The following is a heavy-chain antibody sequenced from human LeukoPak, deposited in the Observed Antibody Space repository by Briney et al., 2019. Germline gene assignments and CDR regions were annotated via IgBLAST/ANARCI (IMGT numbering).Heavy chain of an antibody. J-gene: IGHJ4*02. D-gene: IGHD3-22*01. CDR3: ARVGGDSSGYPFDY. CDR2: IYHSGST. V-gene: IGHV4-4*02. CDR1: GGSISSSNW. Sequence: PSGTLSLTCAVSGGSISSSNWWSWVRQPPGKGLEWIGEIYHSGSTNYNPSLKSRVTISVDKSKNQFSLKLSSVTAADTAVYYCARVGGDSSGYPFDYWGQGTLVTVSS.